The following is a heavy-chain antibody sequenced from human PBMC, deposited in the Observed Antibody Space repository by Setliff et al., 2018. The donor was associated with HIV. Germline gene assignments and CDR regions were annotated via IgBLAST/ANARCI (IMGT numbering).Heavy chain of an antibody. J-gene: IGHJ4*02. V-gene: IGHV4-39*01. CDR2: IYYTGSD. Sequence: SETLSLTCTVSGGSISAYYWGWVRQAPGKGLEWIGSIYYTGSDYYSPSLKSRVSMSVDTSRNQISLRLTSMTPADTAVYYCARSVGYTFWSGYLIWGQGTLVTVSS. CDR3: ARSVGYTFWSGYLI. CDR1: GGSISAYY. D-gene: IGHD3-3*01.